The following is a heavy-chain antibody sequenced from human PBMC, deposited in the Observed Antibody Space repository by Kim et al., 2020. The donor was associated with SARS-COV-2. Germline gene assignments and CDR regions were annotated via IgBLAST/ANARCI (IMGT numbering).Heavy chain of an antibody. D-gene: IGHD3-9*01. V-gene: IGHV3-30*18. CDR3: AKDRRYYDILTGYLTPNYYYYYGMDV. CDR1: GFTFSSYG. CDR2: ISYDGSNK. Sequence: GGSLRLSCAAYGFTFSSYGMHWVRQAPGKGLEWVAVISYDGSNKYYADSVKGRFTISRDNSKNTLYLQMNSLRAEDTAVYYCAKDRRYYDILTGYLTPNYYYYYGMDVWGQGTTVTVSS. J-gene: IGHJ6*02.